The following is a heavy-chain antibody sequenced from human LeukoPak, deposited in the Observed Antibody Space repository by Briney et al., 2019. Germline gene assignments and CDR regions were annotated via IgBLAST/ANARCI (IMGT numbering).Heavy chain of an antibody. V-gene: IGHV1-8*01. J-gene: IGHJ3*02. CDR3: ARFVITMVRGVIIMDAFDI. CDR1: GYTFTSYD. D-gene: IGHD3-10*01. CDR2: MNPNSGNT. Sequence: ASVKVSCTASGYTFTSYDIDWVRQATGRGHEWMGWMNPNSGNTGYAQKFQGRINMTRTTSISTAYMELSSLSSEATAVYYCARFVITMVRGVIIMDAFDIWGQGTMVTVSS.